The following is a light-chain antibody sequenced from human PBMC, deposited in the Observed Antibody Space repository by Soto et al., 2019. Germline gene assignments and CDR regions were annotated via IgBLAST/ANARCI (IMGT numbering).Light chain of an antibody. CDR2: LGS. CDR1: QSLLHSNGYNY. V-gene: IGKV2-28*01. Sequence: ESVMPQYPLPLPVTRGEPASISCRSSQSLLHSNGYNYLDWYLQKPGQSPQLLIYLGSNRASGVPDRFSGSGSGTDFTLKISRVEAEDVGVYYCMQPLQSWTFGQGTKVDIK. J-gene: IGKJ1*01. CDR3: MQPLQSWT.